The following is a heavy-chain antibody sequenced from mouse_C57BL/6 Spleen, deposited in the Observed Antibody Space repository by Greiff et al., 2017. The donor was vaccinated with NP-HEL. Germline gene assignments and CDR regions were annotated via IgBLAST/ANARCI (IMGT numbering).Heavy chain of an antibody. D-gene: IGHD2-12*01. CDR1: GYTFTDYY. CDR2: INPNNGGT. J-gene: IGHJ4*01. CDR3: ARSGRRRAMDY. V-gene: IGHV1-26*01. Sequence: EVQLQQSGPELVKPGASVKISCKASGYTFTDYYMNWVKQSHGKSLEWIGDINPNNGGTSYNQKFKGKATLTVDKSSSTAYMELRSLTSEDSAVYYCARSGRRRAMDYWGQGTSVTVSS.